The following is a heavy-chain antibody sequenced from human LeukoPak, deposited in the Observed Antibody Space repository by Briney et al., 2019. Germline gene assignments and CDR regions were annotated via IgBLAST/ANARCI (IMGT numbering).Heavy chain of an antibody. Sequence: GASVKVSCKASGGTFSSYAISWVRQAPGQGLELMGGIIPIFGTANYAQKFQGRVTITADKSTSTAYMELSSLRSEDTAVYYCAREGISTAFDIWGQGTMVTVSS. D-gene: IGHD2-2*01. CDR1: GGTFSSYA. J-gene: IGHJ3*02. CDR2: IIPIFGTA. CDR3: AREGISTAFDI. V-gene: IGHV1-69*06.